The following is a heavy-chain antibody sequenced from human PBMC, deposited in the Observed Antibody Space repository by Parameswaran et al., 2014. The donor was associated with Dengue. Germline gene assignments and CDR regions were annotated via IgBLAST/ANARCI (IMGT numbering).Heavy chain of an antibody. J-gene: IGHJ4*02. Sequence: WIRQPPGKGLEWIGEINHSGSTNYNPSLKSRVTISVDTSKNQFSLKLSSVTAADTAVYYCAISPRVYDRIDYWGQGTLVTVSS. V-gene: IGHV4-34*01. D-gene: IGHD3-16*01. CDR2: INHSGST. CDR3: AISPRVYDRIDY.